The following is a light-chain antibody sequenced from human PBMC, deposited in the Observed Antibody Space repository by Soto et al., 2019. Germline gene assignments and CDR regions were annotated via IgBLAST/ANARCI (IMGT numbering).Light chain of an antibody. CDR3: QQTYSVPWT. CDR2: GAA. J-gene: IGKJ1*01. CDR1: QRITDF. Sequence: DVQMTQSPSSLSASVGDRVTITCRASQRITDFLNWYQQRPGRAPKLLIYGAASLQSGVPSRFSGSGSETDFSLIISSLQPEDVATYYCQQTYSVPWTFGQGTKVEIK. V-gene: IGKV1-39*01.